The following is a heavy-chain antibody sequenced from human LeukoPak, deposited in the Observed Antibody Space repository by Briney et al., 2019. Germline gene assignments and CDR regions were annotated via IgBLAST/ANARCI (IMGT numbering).Heavy chain of an antibody. V-gene: IGHV4-34*01. D-gene: IGHD3-10*01. Sequence: PSETLSLTCAVYGGSFSGYYWSWIRQPPGKGLEWIGEINHSGSTNYNPSPKSRVTISVDTSKNQFSLKLSSVTAADTAVYYCARQSMVRGVIGGGWFDPWGQGTLVTVSS. CDR1: GGSFSGYY. CDR2: INHSGST. J-gene: IGHJ5*02. CDR3: ARQSMVRGVIGGGWFDP.